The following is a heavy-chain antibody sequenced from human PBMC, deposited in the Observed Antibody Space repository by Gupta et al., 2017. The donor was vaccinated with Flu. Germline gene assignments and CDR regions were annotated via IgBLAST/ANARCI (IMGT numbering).Heavy chain of an antibody. Sequence: SISTNNYCWALIRQPAGKGVEWIGTIYYSGTTYYNPSLRSRATMSLDTSRGQFSRKVRSVTAADTAVYYCAGGVGYAAVDFWGQGSLVTVSS. CDR2: IYYSGTT. CDR3: AGGVGYAAVDF. V-gene: IGHV4-39*01. D-gene: IGHD2-2*01. J-gene: IGHJ4*02. CDR1: SISTNNYC.